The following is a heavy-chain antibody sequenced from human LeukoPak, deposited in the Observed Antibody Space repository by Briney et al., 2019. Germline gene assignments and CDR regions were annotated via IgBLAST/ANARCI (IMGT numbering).Heavy chain of an antibody. CDR1: GYTFTSYY. Sequence: ASVKVSCKASGYTFTSYYMHWVRQAPGQGLEWMGIINPSGGSTSYAQKFQGRVTMARDMSTSTVYMELSSLRSEDTAVYYCARDGYYDFWSGYYTGYYYYMDVWGKGTTVTVSS. V-gene: IGHV1-46*01. CDR3: ARDGYYDFWSGYYTGYYYYMDV. J-gene: IGHJ6*03. CDR2: INPSGGST. D-gene: IGHD3-3*01.